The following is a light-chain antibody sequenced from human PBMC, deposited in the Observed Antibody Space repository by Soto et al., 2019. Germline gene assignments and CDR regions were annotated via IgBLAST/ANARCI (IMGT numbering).Light chain of an antibody. CDR2: DIS. CDR1: QSLSSSF. J-gene: IGKJ5*01. Sequence: ETVLMQAPATMCLSPGERTTLSRRASQSLSSSFLAWYQQKPGQAPRLLIYDISSRATGLPDRFSGSVSGTDFTLSITRLEPEDFAVFYCQQYGSSEIIFGQGTRLDIK. V-gene: IGKV3-20*01. CDR3: QQYGSSEII.